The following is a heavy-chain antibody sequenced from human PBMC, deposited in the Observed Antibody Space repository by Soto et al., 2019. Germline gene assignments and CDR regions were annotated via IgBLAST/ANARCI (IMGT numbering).Heavy chain of an antibody. D-gene: IGHD3-10*01. Sequence: ASVKVSCKASGYTFTSYGISWVRQAPGQGLEWMGWISAYNGNTNYAQKLQGRVTMTTDTSTSTAYMELRSLRSDDTAVYYCAGGEGYYYGSGTEKQKTYYYYGMDVWGQGTTVTVSS. CDR3: AGGEGYYYGSGTEKQKTYYYYGMDV. CDR1: GYTFTSYG. CDR2: ISAYNGNT. V-gene: IGHV1-18*01. J-gene: IGHJ6*02.